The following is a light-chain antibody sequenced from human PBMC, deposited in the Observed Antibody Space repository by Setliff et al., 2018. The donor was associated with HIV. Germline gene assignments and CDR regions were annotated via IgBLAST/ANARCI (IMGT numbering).Light chain of an antibody. J-gene: IGLJ1*01. V-gene: IGLV2-14*01. CDR1: SSDVGNYNY. Sequence: SALAQPASVSGSPGQSITISCTGTSSDVGNYNYVSWYQQHPGKAPKLMIYEVTYRPSGVSNRFSGSKSGNTASLTISGLQAEDEADYYCSSYTTNTTFGFGTGTKGTVL. CDR2: EVT. CDR3: SSYTTNTTFG.